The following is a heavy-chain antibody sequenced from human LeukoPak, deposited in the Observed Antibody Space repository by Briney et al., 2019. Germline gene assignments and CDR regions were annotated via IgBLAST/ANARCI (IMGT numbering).Heavy chain of an antibody. V-gene: IGHV4-34*01. Sequence: NASETLSLTCTVSGGSISSYYWSWIRQPPGKGLEWIGEINHSGSTNYNPSLKSRVTISVDTSKNQFSLKLSSVTAADTAVYYCARLRHCSSTSCHLYYFDYWGQGTLVTVSS. CDR3: ARLRHCSSTSCHLYYFDY. CDR1: GGSISSYY. CDR2: INHSGST. J-gene: IGHJ4*02. D-gene: IGHD2-2*01.